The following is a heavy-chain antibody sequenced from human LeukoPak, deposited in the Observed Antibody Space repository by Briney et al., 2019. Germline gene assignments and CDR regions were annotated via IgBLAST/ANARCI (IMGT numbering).Heavy chain of an antibody. D-gene: IGHD3-3*01. J-gene: IGHJ4*02. CDR3: ASNYDFWSGYLPASNY. Sequence: ASVKVSCKASGYTFTSYGISWVRQAPGQGLEWVGWISAYNGNTNYAQKLQGRVTMTTDTSTSTAYMELRSLRSDDTAVYYCASNYDFWSGYLPASNYWGQGTLVTASS. CDR1: GYTFTSYG. V-gene: IGHV1-18*01. CDR2: ISAYNGNT.